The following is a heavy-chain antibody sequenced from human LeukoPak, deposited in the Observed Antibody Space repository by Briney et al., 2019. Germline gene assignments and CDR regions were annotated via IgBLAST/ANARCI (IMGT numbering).Heavy chain of an antibody. CDR2: IYYSGNS. V-gene: IGHV4-59*01. D-gene: IGHD6-6*01. Sequence: KSSETLSLTCTVSGGSISGYYWSWVRQPPGKGLEWIGYIYYSGNSNYNPSLKSRVTISADTSKNQFSLNLSSVTAADTAVYYCARESGSSWSAVDYCGQGTLVTVSS. CDR1: GGSISGYY. CDR3: ARESGSSWSAVDY. J-gene: IGHJ4*02.